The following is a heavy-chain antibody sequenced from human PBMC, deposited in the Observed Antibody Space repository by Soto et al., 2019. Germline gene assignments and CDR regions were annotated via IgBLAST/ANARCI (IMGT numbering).Heavy chain of an antibody. CDR2: ISAYNGNT. V-gene: IGHV1-18*01. D-gene: IGHD3-9*01. Sequence: ASVKVSGKASGYTFTSYGISWVRQAPGQGLEWMGWISAYNGNTNYAQKLQGRVTMTTDTSTSTAYMELRSLRSDDTAVYYCARDPLRLGDYYYYGMDVWGQGTTVTVSS. J-gene: IGHJ6*02. CDR1: GYTFTSYG. CDR3: ARDPLRLGDYYYYGMDV.